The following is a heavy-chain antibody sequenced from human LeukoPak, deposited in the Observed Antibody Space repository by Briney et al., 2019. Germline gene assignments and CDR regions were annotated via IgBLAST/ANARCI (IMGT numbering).Heavy chain of an antibody. D-gene: IGHD6-6*01. V-gene: IGHV4-59*01. J-gene: IGHJ4*02. Sequence: PSETLSLTCTVSGGSISSSYWSWVRQPPGEGLEWIGHIYYIGSTKYNPSLESRVTISLDTSKNQFSLKLSSVTAADTAVYYCARLIAARPRYYFVYWGQGTLVTVSS. CDR3: ARLIAARPRYYFVY. CDR1: GGSISSSY. CDR2: IYYIGST.